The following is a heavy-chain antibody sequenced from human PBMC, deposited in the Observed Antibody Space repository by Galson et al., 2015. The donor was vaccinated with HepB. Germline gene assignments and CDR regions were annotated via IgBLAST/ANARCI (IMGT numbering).Heavy chain of an antibody. J-gene: IGHJ4*02. V-gene: IGHV5-51*03. CDR1: GYSFRNYW. Sequence: QSGAEVKKPGESLKISCQGSGYSFRNYWIGWVRQMPGKGLEYMAIIYPGDSDARYSPSFQGQFTISADKSISTAYLQWSSLKASDTAMYYCASHVTGAESGSGTGFDFWGQGTLVTVSS. CDR3: ASHVTGAESGSGTGFDF. D-gene: IGHD3-10*01. CDR2: IYPGDSDA.